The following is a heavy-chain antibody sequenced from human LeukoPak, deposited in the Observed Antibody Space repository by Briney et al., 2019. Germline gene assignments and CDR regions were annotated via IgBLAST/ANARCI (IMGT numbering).Heavy chain of an antibody. CDR3: AMTVSRYYGMDV. D-gene: IGHD4-17*01. CDR2: IYYSGST. CDR1: GGSISSSSYY. V-gene: IGHV4-39*01. J-gene: IGHJ6*02. Sequence: KASETLSLTCTVFGGSISSSSYYWGSIRQPPGKGLEWIGSIYYSGSTYYNPSLRSRVTISVDTSKNQVSLKLSSVTAADTAVYYCAMTVSRYYGMDVWGQGTTVTVSS.